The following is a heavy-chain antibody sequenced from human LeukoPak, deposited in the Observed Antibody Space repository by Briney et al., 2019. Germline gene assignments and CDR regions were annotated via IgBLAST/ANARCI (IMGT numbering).Heavy chain of an antibody. D-gene: IGHD5-12*01. Sequence: GGTLTLSCAVSGFTISSAVMSWVRQAPGPGLEWVSTINGDGTRTYYAVASNGRFIIYRDNSMNTLYLQMNGLRAEDTAVYYCARDQGGYSTDFDFWGQGTLVTVSS. V-gene: IGHV3-23*01. CDR3: ARDQGGYSTDFDF. CDR1: GFTISSAV. CDR2: INGDGTRT. J-gene: IGHJ4*02.